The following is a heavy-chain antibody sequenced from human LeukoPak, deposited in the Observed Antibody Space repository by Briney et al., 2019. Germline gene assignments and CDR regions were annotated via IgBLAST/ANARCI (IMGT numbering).Heavy chain of an antibody. V-gene: IGHV4-59*01. D-gene: IGHD3-22*01. J-gene: IGHJ4*02. CDR2: IYYSGST. CDR1: GGSISSYY. CDR3: AAYDSSGYY. Sequence: SETLSLTCTVSGGSISSYYWSWIRQPPGKGLEWIGYIYYSGSTNYNPSLRSRVTISVDTSKNQFSLKLSSVTAADTAVYYCAAYDSSGYYWGQGTLVTVSS.